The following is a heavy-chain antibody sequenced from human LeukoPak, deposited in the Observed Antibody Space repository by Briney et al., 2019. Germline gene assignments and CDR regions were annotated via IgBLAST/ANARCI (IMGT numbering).Heavy chain of an antibody. CDR1: EFTFSSYS. J-gene: IGHJ4*02. D-gene: IGHD2-2*01. CDR3: ARAVPIPAAKLIDY. V-gene: IGHV3-21*01. CDR2: ISSSSSYI. Sequence: GGSLRLSCAASEFTFSSYSMNWVRQAPGKGLEWVSSISSSSSYIYYADSVKGRFTISRDNAKNSLYLQMNSLRAEDTAVYYCARAVPIPAAKLIDYWGQGTLVTVSS.